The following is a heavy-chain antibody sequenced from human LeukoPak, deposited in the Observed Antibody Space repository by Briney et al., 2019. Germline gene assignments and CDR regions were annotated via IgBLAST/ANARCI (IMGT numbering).Heavy chain of an antibody. V-gene: IGHV3-48*02. J-gene: IGHJ6*02. D-gene: IGHD3-3*01. CDR1: GYTFSNYN. CDR3: ARDRLAIFGVVYGMDV. Sequence: GGCLRLSCAASGYTFSNYNENWVRKAPGKGLEWLSYVRSTSNPIYYADSVKGRFTISRDNAKNSLYLQMNSLRDEDTAVYYCARDRLAIFGVVYGMDVWGQGTTVTVSS. CDR2: VRSTSNPI.